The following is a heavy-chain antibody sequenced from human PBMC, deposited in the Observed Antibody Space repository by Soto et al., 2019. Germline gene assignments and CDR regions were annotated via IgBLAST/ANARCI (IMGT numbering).Heavy chain of an antibody. CDR1: GRSITSYY. J-gene: IGHJ4*02. D-gene: IGHD3-22*01. Sequence: VVLQESGPGLVKPSETLSLTCSVSGRSITSYYWSWVRQPPGKGLEWIGYIYDNGITSQNPSLKRRVTMSADTSQNQFSRKLTSVTGADTAVYYCARTYDSNGYANEFDSWGQGILVTVTS. CDR2: IYDNGIT. CDR3: ARTYDSNGYANEFDS. V-gene: IGHV4-59*12.